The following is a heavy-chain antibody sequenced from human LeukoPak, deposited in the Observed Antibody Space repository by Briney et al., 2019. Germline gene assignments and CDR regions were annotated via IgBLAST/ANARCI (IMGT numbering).Heavy chain of an antibody. CDR3: ARGGVRPDY. V-gene: IGHV3-7*01. CDR2: VKQDGSEK. D-gene: IGHD4-23*01. J-gene: IGHJ4*02. CDR1: AFTFSTHT. Sequence: GGSLRLSCAASAFTFSTHTMNWVRQAPGKGLEWVANVKQDGSEKYYVDSVKGRFTISRDNAKNSLYLQMDSLRADDTALYYCARGGVRPDYWGQGTLVTVSS.